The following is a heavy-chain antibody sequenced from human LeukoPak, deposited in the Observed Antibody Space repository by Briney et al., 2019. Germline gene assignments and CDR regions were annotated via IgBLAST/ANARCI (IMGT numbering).Heavy chain of an antibody. CDR1: GFTFSSYS. J-gene: IGHJ4*02. CDR2: ISSSSSYI. CDR3: ARDRHHPLPMDDY. V-gene: IGHV3-21*04. Sequence: GGSLRLSCAASGFTFSSYSMNWVRQAPGKGLEWVSSISSSSSYIYYADSVKGRFTISRDNAKNSLYLQMNSLRAEDTALYYCARDRHHPLPMDDYWGQGTLVTVSS. D-gene: IGHD3-10*01.